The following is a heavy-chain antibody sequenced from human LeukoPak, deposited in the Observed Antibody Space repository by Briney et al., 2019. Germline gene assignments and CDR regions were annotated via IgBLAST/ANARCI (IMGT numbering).Heavy chain of an antibody. Sequence: PSETLSLTCTVSGGSISSYYWSWLRQPPGKGLEWIGYIYYSGSTNYNPSLKSRVTISVDTSKNQFSLKLSSVTAADTAVYYCARLGEAFDYWGQGTLVTVSS. CDR2: IYYSGST. J-gene: IGHJ4*02. D-gene: IGHD3-10*01. CDR1: GGSISSYY. CDR3: ARLGEAFDY. V-gene: IGHV4-59*08.